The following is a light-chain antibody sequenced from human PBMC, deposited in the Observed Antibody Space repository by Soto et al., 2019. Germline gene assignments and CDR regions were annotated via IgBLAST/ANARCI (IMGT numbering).Light chain of an antibody. CDR3: MQRREFPYT. J-gene: IGKJ2*01. Sequence: DIVMPQTPLSLPVTPGEPASISCRSSQSLLDSDDGNTYLDWYLQKPGQSPQLRIYTLSYRAYGVPGGVSGSGSGTGFTLKSSRVEAEEGGVYYCMQRREFPYTFGQGTKLEI. CDR1: QSLLDSDDGNTY. CDR2: TLS. V-gene: IGKV2-40*01.